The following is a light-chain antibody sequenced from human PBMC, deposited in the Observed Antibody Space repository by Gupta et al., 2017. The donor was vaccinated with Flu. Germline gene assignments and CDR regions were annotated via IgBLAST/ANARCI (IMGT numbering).Light chain of an antibody. CDR1: QSVLYSSNNKNY. Sequence: DIVMTQSPDSLAVSLGERATINCKSSQSVLYSSNNKNYLAWYQQKPGQPPKLLIYWASTRESGVPDRFSGSGSGTDFTLTISSLQAEDVAVYYCHQDYSIPRTFGQGTKVEIK. V-gene: IGKV4-1*01. CDR3: HQDYSIPRT. CDR2: WAS. J-gene: IGKJ1*01.